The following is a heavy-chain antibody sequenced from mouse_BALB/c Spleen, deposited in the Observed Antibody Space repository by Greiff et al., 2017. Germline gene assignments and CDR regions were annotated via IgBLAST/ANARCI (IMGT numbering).Heavy chain of an antibody. CDR3: ARNYGSYWYFDV. CDR1: GYTFTDYN. CDR2: INPNNGGT. Sequence: EVHLVESGPELVKPGASVKIPCKASGYTFTDYNMDWVKQSHGKSLEWIGDINPNNGGTIYNQKFKGKATLTVDKSSSTAYMELRSLTSEDTAVYYCARNYGSYWYFDVWGAGTTVTVSS. D-gene: IGHD1-1*01. V-gene: IGHV1-18*01. J-gene: IGHJ1*01.